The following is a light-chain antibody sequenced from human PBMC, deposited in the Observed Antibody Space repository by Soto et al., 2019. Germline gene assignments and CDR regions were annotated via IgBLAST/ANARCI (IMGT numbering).Light chain of an antibody. Sequence: QYVLTQSPSASGTPGQRVSISCSGSTSNIGTNTVSWYQHVPGTAPKLLIYSNDQRPSAVPGRFSGSKSGTSASLAISGLLSEDEADYYCATWDDSLNVVFGGGTKVTVL. CDR3: ATWDDSLNVV. J-gene: IGLJ2*01. V-gene: IGLV1-44*01. CDR2: SND. CDR1: TSNIGTNT.